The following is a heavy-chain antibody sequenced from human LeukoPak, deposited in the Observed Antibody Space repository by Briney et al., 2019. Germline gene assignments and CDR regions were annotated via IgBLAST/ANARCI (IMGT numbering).Heavy chain of an antibody. D-gene: IGHD3-22*01. CDR2: ISSRGSTI. J-gene: IGHJ5*02. V-gene: IGHV3-48*03. CDR3: ARDRRYYYDSSGYSGWFDP. CDR1: GFTFSSYE. Sequence: AGGSLRLSCAASGFTFSSYEMNWVRQAPGKGLEWVSYISSRGSTIYYADSVKGRFTISRDNAKNSLYLQMNSLRAEDTAVYYCARDRRYYYDSSGYSGWFDPWGQGTLVTVSS.